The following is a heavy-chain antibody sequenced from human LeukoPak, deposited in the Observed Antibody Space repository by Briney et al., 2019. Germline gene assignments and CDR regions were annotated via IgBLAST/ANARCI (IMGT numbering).Heavy chain of an antibody. CDR2: ISGSGGST. V-gene: IGHV3-23*01. CDR1: GFTFSSFA. CDR3: AKSVGGTGDPVDY. Sequence: GGSLSLSCAASGFTFSSFAMSWVRRAPGRGLGGVSAISGSGGSTYYADSVKGRFTISRDNSKNTLYLQMNSLRAEDTAVYYCAKSVGGTGDPVDYWGQGTLVIVSA. J-gene: IGHJ4*02. D-gene: IGHD6-19*01.